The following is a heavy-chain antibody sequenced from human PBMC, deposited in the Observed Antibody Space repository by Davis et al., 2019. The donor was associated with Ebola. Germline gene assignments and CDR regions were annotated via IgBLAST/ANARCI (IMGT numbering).Heavy chain of an antibody. D-gene: IGHD4-17*01. CDR1: GDSIRSNSYY. CDR2: LSNSGTT. CDR3: ARAFDYGDYTHWYFDL. V-gene: IGHV4-39*01. J-gene: IGHJ2*01. Sequence: SETLSLTRTVSGDSIRSNSYYWGWIRQPPGKGLEWIGSLSNSGTTYFNPSLKSRVTISVDTSKNQVSLTLSSVTAADTATYYCARAFDYGDYTHWYFDLWGRGTLVTVSS.